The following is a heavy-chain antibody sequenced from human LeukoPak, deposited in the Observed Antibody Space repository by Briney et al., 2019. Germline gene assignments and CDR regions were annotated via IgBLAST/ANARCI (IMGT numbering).Heavy chain of an antibody. Sequence: GGSLRVSCAASGFTFSSYAMSWVRQAPGNGLEWVSAISGSGGSTYYADSVKGRFTISRDNSKNTLYLQMNSLRAEDTAVYYCAKDPGRYYYDSSGYYYAVDYWGQGTLVTVSS. CDR3: AKDPGRYYYDSSGYYYAVDY. V-gene: IGHV3-23*01. CDR2: ISGSGGST. CDR1: GFTFSSYA. D-gene: IGHD3-22*01. J-gene: IGHJ4*02.